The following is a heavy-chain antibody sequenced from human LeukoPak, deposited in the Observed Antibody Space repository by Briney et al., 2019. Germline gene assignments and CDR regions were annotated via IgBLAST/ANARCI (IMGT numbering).Heavy chain of an antibody. CDR1: GGSLSGYY. CDR3: ARVPRVYYYDSSGYYQKGFDP. Sequence: SETLSLTCAVYGGSLSGYYWSWIRQPPGKGLEWIGEINHSGSTNYNPSLKSRVTISVDTSKNQFSLKLSSVTAADTAVYYCARVPRVYYYDSSGYYQKGFDPWGQGTLVTVSS. V-gene: IGHV4-34*01. D-gene: IGHD3-22*01. CDR2: INHSGST. J-gene: IGHJ5*02.